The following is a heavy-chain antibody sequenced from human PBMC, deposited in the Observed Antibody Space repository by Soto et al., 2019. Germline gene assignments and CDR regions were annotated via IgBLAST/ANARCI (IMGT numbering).Heavy chain of an antibody. Sequence: QVQLVQSGAEVKKPGSSVKVSCKASGGTFSSYAISWVRQAPGQGLEWMGGIIPIFGTANYAQKFQGRVTIXAXISPSTAYMELISRRSEDKAVYYSARDGISSGCLDYWGQGTLVTVSS. D-gene: IGHD6-19*01. CDR2: IIPIFGTA. CDR1: GGTFSSYA. V-gene: IGHV1-69*14. CDR3: ARDGISSGCLDY. J-gene: IGHJ4*02.